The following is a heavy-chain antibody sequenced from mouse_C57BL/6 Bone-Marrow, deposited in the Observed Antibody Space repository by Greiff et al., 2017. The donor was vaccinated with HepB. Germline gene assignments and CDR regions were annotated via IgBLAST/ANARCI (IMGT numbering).Heavy chain of an antibody. CDR2: IYPGNSDT. CDR3: TRKLTGTSAYFDY. V-gene: IGHV1-5*01. D-gene: IGHD4-1*01. CDR1: GYTFTSYW. Sequence: VQLQQSGTVLARPGASVKMSCKTSGYTFTSYWMHWVKQRPGQGLEWIGAIYPGNSDTSYNQKFKGQAKLTAVTSASIAYMELSSLTNEDSAVYYCTRKLTGTSAYFDYWGQGTTLTVSS. J-gene: IGHJ2*01.